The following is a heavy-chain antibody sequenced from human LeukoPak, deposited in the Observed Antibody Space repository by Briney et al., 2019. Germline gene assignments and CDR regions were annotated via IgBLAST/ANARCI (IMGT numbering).Heavy chain of an antibody. J-gene: IGHJ4*02. Sequence: PSETLSLTCTVSGGSISSYYWSWIRQPPGKGLEWIGYIYYSGSTNYNPSLKSRVTISVDTSKNQFSLKLSSVTAADTAVYYCASSSGSYPYFDYWGQGTLVTVSS. V-gene: IGHV4-59*01. CDR1: GGSISSYY. CDR2: IYYSGST. D-gene: IGHD1-26*01. CDR3: ASSSGSYPYFDY.